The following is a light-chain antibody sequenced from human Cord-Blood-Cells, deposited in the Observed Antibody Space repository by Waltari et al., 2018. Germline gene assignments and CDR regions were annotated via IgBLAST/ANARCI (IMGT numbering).Light chain of an antibody. CDR2: WAS. CDR1: QSVLYSSNNKNY. CDR3: QQYYSTPWT. Sequence: DIVMTQSPDSLAVSLGERATINCKSSQSVLYSSNNKNYLAWYQQKQGQPPKLLIYWASTRESWVPDRFSGSGSGTDFTLTISSLQAEDVAVYYCQQYYSTPWTFGQGTKVEIK. J-gene: IGKJ1*01. V-gene: IGKV4-1*01.